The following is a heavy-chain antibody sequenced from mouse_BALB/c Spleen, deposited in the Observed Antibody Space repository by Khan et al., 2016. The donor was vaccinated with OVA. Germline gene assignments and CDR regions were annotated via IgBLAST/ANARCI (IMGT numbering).Heavy chain of an antibody. D-gene: IGHD1-1*01. V-gene: IGHV1-87*01. Sequence: QMQLKQSGTELARPGASVNLSCKASGYTFTGYWMQWVKQRPGQGLEWIGAIYPGDGNTRYTQKFKGKATLTADKSSSTAYMQLSSLASEDSAVYYCARGGITTGYFDYWGQGTTLTVSS. CDR2: IYPGDGNT. CDR1: GYTFTGYW. J-gene: IGHJ2*01. CDR3: ARGGITTGYFDY.